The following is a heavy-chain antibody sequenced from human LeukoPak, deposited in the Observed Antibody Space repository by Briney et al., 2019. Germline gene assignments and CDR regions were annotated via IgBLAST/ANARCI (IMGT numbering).Heavy chain of an antibody. CDR2: IYYSGST. J-gene: IGHJ4*02. CDR3: ARGDPGYYFDY. Sequence: SETLSLTCTVSGGSISSYYWSWIRQPPGKGLEWIGYIYYSGSTNYNPSLMSRVTISVDTSKNQFSLKLSSVTAADTAVYYCARGDPGYYFDYWGQGTLVTVSS. CDR1: GGSISSYY. V-gene: IGHV4-59*01. D-gene: IGHD3-10*01.